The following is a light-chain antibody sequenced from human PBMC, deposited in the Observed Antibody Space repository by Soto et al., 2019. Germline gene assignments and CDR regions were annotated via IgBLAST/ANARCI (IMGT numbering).Light chain of an antibody. V-gene: IGKV1-5*03. CDR2: KTS. J-gene: IGKJ1*01. CDR1: QTISNW. Sequence: DIQMTQYPSTLSASVGDRVTITCRATQTISNWLAWYQQKPGKAPKLLIYKTSTLETGVPSRFSGSGSGTEFTLTITSLQPDDFAIYYCQQYNTYLTFGQGTKVEIK. CDR3: QQYNTYLT.